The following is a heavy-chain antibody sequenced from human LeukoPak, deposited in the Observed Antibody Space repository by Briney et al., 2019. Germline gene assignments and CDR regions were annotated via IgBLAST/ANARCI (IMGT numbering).Heavy chain of an antibody. CDR1: GGSISSYY. Sequence: SETLSLTCTVSGGSISSYYWSWIRQPPGKGLEWIGYIYYSGSTNYNPSLKSRVTISVDTSKNQFSLKLSSVTAADTAVYYCARDGIAAAGTGDDNWFDPRGQGTLVTVSS. CDR3: ARDGIAAAGTGDDNWFDP. J-gene: IGHJ5*02. CDR2: IYYSGST. V-gene: IGHV4-59*01. D-gene: IGHD6-13*01.